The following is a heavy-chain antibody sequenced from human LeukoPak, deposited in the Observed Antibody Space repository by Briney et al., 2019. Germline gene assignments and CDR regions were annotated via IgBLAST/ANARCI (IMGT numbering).Heavy chain of an antibody. CDR1: GFTFSSYG. J-gene: IGHJ4*02. Sequence: GGSLRLSCAASGFTFSSYGMHWVRQAPGKGLEWVSSISSSSSYIYYADSVKGRFTISRDNAKNSLYLQMNSLKPEDTAVYYCARVAEAAAFDSWGQGTLVTVSS. D-gene: IGHD6-13*01. CDR2: ISSSSSYI. CDR3: ARVAEAAAFDS. V-gene: IGHV3-21*06.